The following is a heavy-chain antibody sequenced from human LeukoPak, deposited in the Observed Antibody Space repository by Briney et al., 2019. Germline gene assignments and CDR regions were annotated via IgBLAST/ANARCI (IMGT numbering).Heavy chain of an antibody. CDR2: INPNSGGT. V-gene: IGHV1-2*02. D-gene: IGHD3-10*01. J-gene: IGHJ4*02. CDR3: ARDIGMVRGAQYYFDY. CDR1: GYTFTGYY. Sequence: EASVKVSCKASGYTFTGYYMHWVRQAPGQGLEWMGWINPNSGGTNYAQKFQGRVTMTRDTSISTAYMELSRLRSDDTAVYYCARDIGMVRGAQYYFDYWGQGTLVTVSS.